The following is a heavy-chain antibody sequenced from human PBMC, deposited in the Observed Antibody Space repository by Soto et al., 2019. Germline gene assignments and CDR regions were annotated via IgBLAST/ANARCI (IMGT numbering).Heavy chain of an antibody. CDR3: AKGYTYGLDAFDI. D-gene: IGHD5-18*01. Sequence: QVQLVESGGGVVQPGRSLRLSCAASGFTFSDYAMHWVRQAPGKGLEWVAVISYDGINKYYVDSVKGRFTISRDNSQHTLYLQMNSLRTEYTAVYYCAKGYTYGLDAFDIWGQGTMVTVSS. CDR2: ISYDGINK. J-gene: IGHJ3*02. CDR1: GFTFSDYA. V-gene: IGHV3-30*18.